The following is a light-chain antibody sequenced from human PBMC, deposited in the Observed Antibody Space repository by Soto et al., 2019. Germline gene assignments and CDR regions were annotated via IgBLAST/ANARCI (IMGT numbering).Light chain of an antibody. J-gene: IGKJ1*01. V-gene: IGKV1-5*01. CDR3: QQYDSFSVWT. CDR2: DAS. CDR1: QGISGW. Sequence: DIQMTQSPSTLSASVGDRVTITCRASQGISGWLAWYQQKAGKAPRLLIFDASSLMSGVPSRFSGSGYGTEFTLTIRRLQPDDSATYYCQQYDSFSVWTFGQGTKV.